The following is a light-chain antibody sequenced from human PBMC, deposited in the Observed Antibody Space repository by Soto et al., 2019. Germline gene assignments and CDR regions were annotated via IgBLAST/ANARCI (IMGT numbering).Light chain of an antibody. CDR3: LQYFSTPRT. CDR2: WSS. Sequence: DILMTHTHDSLAVSVGERATINCRSSHSLFFGSNNKNFLSWYQQKPGQPPKLLITWSSTRESGVPDRFTGSGSGTDFSLTITNLQAEDVAVYYCLQYFSTPRTFGQGTKVDIK. CDR1: HSLFFGSNNKNF. V-gene: IGKV4-1*01. J-gene: IGKJ1*01.